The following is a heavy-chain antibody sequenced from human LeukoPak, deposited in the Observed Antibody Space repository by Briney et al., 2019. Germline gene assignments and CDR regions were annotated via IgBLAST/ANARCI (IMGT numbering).Heavy chain of an antibody. J-gene: IGHJ4*02. Sequence: ASAKVSCKASGYTFTGYYMHWVRQAPGEGLEWMGWINPNSGGTNYEQKFQGRVTMTRDTSISTAYMELSRLRSDDTAVYYCARVLNDSSGYNYPYWGQGTLVTVSS. D-gene: IGHD3-22*01. CDR2: INPNSGGT. V-gene: IGHV1-2*02. CDR3: ARVLNDSSGYNYPY. CDR1: GYTFTGYY.